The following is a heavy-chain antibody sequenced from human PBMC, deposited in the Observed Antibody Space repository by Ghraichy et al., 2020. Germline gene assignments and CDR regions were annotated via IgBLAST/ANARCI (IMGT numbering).Heavy chain of an antibody. CDR2: IYYSGST. J-gene: IGHJ2*01. CDR3: ASVNYDILTGYRDWYFDL. Sequence: SETLSLTCTVSGGSISNYYWSWIRQPPGKGLEWIGYIYYSGSTNYNPSLKSRVAISVATSKNQFSLKLSSVTAADTAVYYCASVNYDILTGYRDWYFDLWGRGTPVSLSS. D-gene: IGHD3-9*01. V-gene: IGHV4-59*01. CDR1: GGSISNYY.